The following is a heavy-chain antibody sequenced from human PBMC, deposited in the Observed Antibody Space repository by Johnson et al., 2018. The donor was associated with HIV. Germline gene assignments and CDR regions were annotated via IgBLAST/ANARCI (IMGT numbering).Heavy chain of an antibody. Sequence: QVQLVESGGGVVQPGGSLRLSCAASGFTFSSYGMHWVRQAPGKGLEWVAFIRYDGSNKYYTDSVKGRFTISRDNSKNTLYLQMNSLRAEDTAVYYCAKDGAGPDAFDIWGQGTMVTVSS. D-gene: IGHD3-16*01. CDR3: AKDGAGPDAFDI. CDR1: GFTFSSYG. V-gene: IGHV3-30*02. J-gene: IGHJ3*02. CDR2: IRYDGSNK.